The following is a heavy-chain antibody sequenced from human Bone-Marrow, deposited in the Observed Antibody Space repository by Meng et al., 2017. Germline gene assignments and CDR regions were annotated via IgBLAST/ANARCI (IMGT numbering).Heavy chain of an antibody. V-gene: IGHV3-11*04. CDR1: DFTFSEYN. D-gene: IGHD5-12*01. J-gene: IGHJ4*02. CDR3: ARSTSGYAGNFDY. Sequence: GGSLRLSCAVSDFTFSEYNMSWIRQPPGKGLEWISSISNAGTAKYYSDSVKGRFSITRDNAQNSLSLQMNRQRAEDTALYYCARSTSGYAGNFDYWGRGTLVT. CDR2: ISNAGTAK.